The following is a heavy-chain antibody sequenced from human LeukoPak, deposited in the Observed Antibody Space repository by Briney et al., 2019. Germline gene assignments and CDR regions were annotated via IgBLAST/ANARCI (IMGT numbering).Heavy chain of an antibody. CDR2: INYDGNST. V-gene: IGHV3-74*01. D-gene: IGHD4-23*01. J-gene: IGHJ5*02. Sequence: PGGSLRLSCAASGFTFSRYWMNWVRQAPGKGLVWVSRINYDGNSTSYADSVKGRFTISRDNAKNTLYLQMSSLRVEDTAVYYCVRGYGGNSFSWFDPWGQGTLVTVSS. CDR3: VRGYGGNSFSWFDP. CDR1: GFTFSRYW.